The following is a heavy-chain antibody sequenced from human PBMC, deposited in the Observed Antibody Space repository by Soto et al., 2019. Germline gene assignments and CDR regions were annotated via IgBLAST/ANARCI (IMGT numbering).Heavy chain of an antibody. V-gene: IGHV5-10-1*01. Sequence: GEYVKISCKGSGYSFSGYCITWVRQKPGKGLESMGRIEPGDSQTYYSPSFRGHVTISVTKSITTVFLQWSSLRASDTAMSYRPRQIYDSDTVPTVQSYLDSWSQGT. CDR1: GYSFSGYC. D-gene: IGHD4-4*01. J-gene: IGHJ4*02. CDR2: IEPGDSQT. CDR3: PRQIYDSDTVPTVQSYLDS.